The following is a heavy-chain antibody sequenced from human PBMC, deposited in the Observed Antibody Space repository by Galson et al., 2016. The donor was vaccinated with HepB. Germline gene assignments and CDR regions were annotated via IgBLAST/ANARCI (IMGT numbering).Heavy chain of an antibody. D-gene: IGHD3-16*01. V-gene: IGHV3-23*01. Sequence: SLRLSCAASGFTFSNYAMNWVRQATGKGLEWVSVISGNGDTTYYADSVKGRFTISRDRLKNTLYLHMESLRAEDTAVYYCAKSRTVSYGSKYPTPVDCWGRGTLVSVSS. CDR1: GFTFSNYA. J-gene: IGHJ4*02. CDR2: ISGNGDTT. CDR3: AKSRTVSYGSKYPTPVDC.